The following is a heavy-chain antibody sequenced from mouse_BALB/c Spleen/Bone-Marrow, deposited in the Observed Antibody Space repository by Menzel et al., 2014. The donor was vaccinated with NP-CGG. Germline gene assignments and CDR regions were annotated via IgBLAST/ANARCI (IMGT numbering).Heavy chain of an antibody. CDR3: ARGRFAY. CDR2: INPSTGYT. J-gene: IGHJ3*01. CDR1: GYTFTSYW. V-gene: IGHV1-7*01. Sequence: VQLQQSGAELARPGASVKMSCKASGYTFTSYWMHWVKQRPGQGLEWIRYINPSTGYTEYNQKFKVKATLTADKPSSTAYMQLSSLTSEGSAVCFCARGRFAYWGQGTLVTVSA.